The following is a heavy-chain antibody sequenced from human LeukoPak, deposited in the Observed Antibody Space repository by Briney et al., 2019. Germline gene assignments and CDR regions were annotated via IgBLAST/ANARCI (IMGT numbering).Heavy chain of an antibody. CDR2: IKQDGSEK. CDR3: ARSLRYDYSSGSGDV. J-gene: IGHJ6*04. D-gene: IGHD6-19*01. V-gene: IGHV3-7*03. Sequence: GGSLILSCAASGFTFSSYWMSWVRQAPGKGLEWVANIKQDGSEKYYVDSVKGRFTISRDNAKNSLYLQMNSLRAEDTAVYYCARSLRYDYSSGSGDVWGKGTTVTVSS. CDR1: GFTFSSYW.